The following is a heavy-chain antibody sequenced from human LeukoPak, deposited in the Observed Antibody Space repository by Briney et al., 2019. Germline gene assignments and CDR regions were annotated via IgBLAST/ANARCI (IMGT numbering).Heavy chain of an antibody. J-gene: IGHJ4*02. CDR1: GGSISSSSYY. Sequence: SETLSLTCTVSGGSISSSSYYWGWIRQPPGKGLEWIGSIYYSGSTYYNPSLKSRVTISVDTSKNQFSLKLSSVTAADTAVYYCAGGGVVVVIANTSDYWGQGTLVTVSS. D-gene: IGHD2-21*01. CDR2: IYYSGST. CDR3: AGGGVVVVIANTSDY. V-gene: IGHV4-39*01.